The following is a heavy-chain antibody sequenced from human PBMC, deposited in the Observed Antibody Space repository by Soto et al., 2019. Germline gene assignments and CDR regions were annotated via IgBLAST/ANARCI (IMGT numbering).Heavy chain of an antibody. CDR3: VRDRAVDWYLDL. V-gene: IGHV1-3*04. CDR2: INTDSGNT. J-gene: IGHJ2*01. Sequence: QVQVVQSGAEVKKPGASVRLSCKTSGYSFSSCAIHWVRLATGQRFEWMGWINTDSGNTKYSQKFQGRVTITRDTAASTAYMELTSLASEDTATYYCVRDRAVDWYLDLWGRGTLVTVSS. CDR1: GYSFSSCA. D-gene: IGHD6-19*01.